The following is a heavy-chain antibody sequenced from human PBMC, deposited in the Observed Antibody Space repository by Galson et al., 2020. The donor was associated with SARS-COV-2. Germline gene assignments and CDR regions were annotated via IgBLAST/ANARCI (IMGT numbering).Heavy chain of an antibody. Sequence: SETLSLTCTVSGGSISSYYWSWIRQPAGKGLEWIGRIYTSGSTNYNPSLKSRVTMSVDTSKNQFSLKLSSVTAADTAVYYCARDGYCSGGSCYTPPRYYYGMDVWGQGTTVTVSS. V-gene: IGHV4-4*07. D-gene: IGHD2-15*01. J-gene: IGHJ6*02. CDR2: IYTSGST. CDR3: ARDGYCSGGSCYTPPRYYYGMDV. CDR1: GGSISSYY.